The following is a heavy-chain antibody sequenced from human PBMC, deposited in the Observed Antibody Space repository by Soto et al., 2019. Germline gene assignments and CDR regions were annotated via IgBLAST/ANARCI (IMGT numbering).Heavy chain of an antibody. CDR1: GFTFSSFG. V-gene: IGHV3-23*01. CDR2: ISDSGGST. J-gene: IGHJ4*02. CDR3: AKAATITTLYNFDF. D-gene: IGHD4-4*01. Sequence: GGSLRLSCAASGFTFSSFGMNWVRQAPGKGLEWVSLISDSGGSTYHADSVKGRFTISRDNSKNTLYLQMNSLRAEDTAVYYCAKAATITTLYNFDFWGQGTLVTVSS.